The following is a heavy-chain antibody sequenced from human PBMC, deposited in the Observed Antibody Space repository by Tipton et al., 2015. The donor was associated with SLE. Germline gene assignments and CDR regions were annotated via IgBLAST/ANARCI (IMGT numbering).Heavy chain of an antibody. CDR1: GFTFSSYA. CDR2: ISSNGGST. CDR3: ARVPGDHGAFDI. V-gene: IGHV3-64*02. D-gene: IGHD3-16*01. J-gene: IGHJ3*02. Sequence: SLRLSCAASGFTFSSYAMHWVRQAPGKGLEYVSAISSNGGSTYYADSVKGRFTISRDNSKNTLYLQMGSLRSDDTAVYYCARVPGDHGAFDIWGQGTMVTVSS.